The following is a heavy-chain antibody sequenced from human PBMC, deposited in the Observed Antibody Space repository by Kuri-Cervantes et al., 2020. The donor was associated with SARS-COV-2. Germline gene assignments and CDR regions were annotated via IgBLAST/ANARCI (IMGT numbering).Heavy chain of an antibody. CDR1: GYTFTTHW. J-gene: IGHJ4*02. CDR3: ARRGSATTFLDY. V-gene: IGHV5-51*01. Sequence: GGSLRLSCKVSGYTFTTHWIGWLRQMPGKGLEWMGIIYPSDSDTRYSPSFQGQVIISVDRSINTAYLQWSGLKPSDTAIYYCARRGSATTFLDYWGQGTQVTGAS. D-gene: IGHD2-15*01. CDR2: IYPSDSDT.